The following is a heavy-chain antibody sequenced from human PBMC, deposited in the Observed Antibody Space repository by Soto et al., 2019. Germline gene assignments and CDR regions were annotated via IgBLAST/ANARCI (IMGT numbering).Heavy chain of an antibody. CDR3: ARVGDSRDTYDY. V-gene: IGHV1-46*01. CDR1: GYTFTSYY. CDR2: INPSGGST. D-gene: IGHD3-22*01. Sequence: ASVKVSCKASGYTFTSYYMHWVRQAPGQGLEWMGIINPSGGSTSYAQKFQGRVTVTRETYTSTVYMELSSLRSEDTAVYYCARVGDSRDTYDYWGQGTLVTVSS. J-gene: IGHJ4*02.